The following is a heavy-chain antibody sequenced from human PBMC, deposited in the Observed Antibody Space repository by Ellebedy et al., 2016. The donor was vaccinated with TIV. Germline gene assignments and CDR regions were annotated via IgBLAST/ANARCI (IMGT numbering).Heavy chain of an antibody. CDR1: GYTFTKYG. V-gene: IGHV1-18*01. CDR3: ARVQPHYFDY. CDR2: ISTYNGNT. D-gene: IGHD2-2*01. J-gene: IGHJ4*02. Sequence: AASVKVSCQASGYTFTKYGLTWVRQAPGQGLEWMGWISTYNGNTNSVQKFQGRVTMTTDTSTSTAYMELRSLTSDDTAMYYCARVQPHYFDYWGQGTQVTVSS.